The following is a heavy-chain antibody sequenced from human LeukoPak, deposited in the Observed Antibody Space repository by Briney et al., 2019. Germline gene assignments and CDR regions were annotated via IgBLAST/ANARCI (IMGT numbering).Heavy chain of an antibody. J-gene: IGHJ4*02. CDR1: GFTFDDYA. Sequence: GRSLRLSCAASGFTFDDYAMHWVRQAPGKGLEWVSGISWNSGSIGYADSVKGRFTISRDNAENTLYLQMNSLRVEDTAVYYCSMDLSGAHDYWGQGSVVTVSS. V-gene: IGHV3-9*01. CDR3: SMDLSGAHDY. CDR2: ISWNSGSI. D-gene: IGHD4-17*01.